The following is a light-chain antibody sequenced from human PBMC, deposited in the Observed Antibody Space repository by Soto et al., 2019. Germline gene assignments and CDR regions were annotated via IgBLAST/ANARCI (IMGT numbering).Light chain of an antibody. J-gene: IGKJ1*01. Sequence: DIQMTQSPSTLSASVGDRVTITCRTSQSISGWLAWYQQRPGEAPNLLIYEASSLKSGVPSRFSGSGSGTEFTLTISSLQPDDFATYFCQQYKSFPVRDWTFGQGTKVEI. V-gene: IGKV1-5*03. CDR1: QSISGW. CDR2: EAS. CDR3: QQYKSFPVRDWT.